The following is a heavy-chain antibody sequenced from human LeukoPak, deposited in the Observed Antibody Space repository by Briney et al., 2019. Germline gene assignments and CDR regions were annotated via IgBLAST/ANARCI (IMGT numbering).Heavy chain of an antibody. V-gene: IGHV3-23*01. CDR2: ISGSGGST. CDR1: GFTFSNYV. J-gene: IGHJ4*02. Sequence: GGSLRLSCAASGFTFSNYVMSWVRQAPGKGLEWVSTISGSGGSTYYADSVKGRFTISRDNSKNTLYLQVNSLRAEDTAVYYCARDPRYDSAPYYFDYWGRGTLVTVSS. CDR3: ARDPRYDSAPYYFDY. D-gene: IGHD5-12*01.